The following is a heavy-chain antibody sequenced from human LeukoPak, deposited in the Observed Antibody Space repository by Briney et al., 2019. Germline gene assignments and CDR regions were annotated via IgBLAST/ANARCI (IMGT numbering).Heavy chain of an antibody. CDR3: ARDRMGAIMYFDV. Sequence: GGSLRLSCAAPGFTFSSYAMNWVRQAPGKGLEWVSSISSSSSYIYYADSVKGRFTISRDNAKNSLYLQMNSLRAEDTAVYYCARDRMGAIMYFDVWGRGTLVTVSS. J-gene: IGHJ2*01. D-gene: IGHD3-10*01. V-gene: IGHV3-21*01. CDR1: GFTFSSYA. CDR2: ISSSSSYI.